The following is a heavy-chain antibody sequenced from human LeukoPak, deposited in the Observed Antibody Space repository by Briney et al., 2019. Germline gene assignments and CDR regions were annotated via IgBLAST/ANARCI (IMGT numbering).Heavy chain of an antibody. CDR2: INHSGGT. J-gene: IGHJ6*02. D-gene: IGHD6-13*01. CDR3: ASLNLAAAGDRYYYYYGMDV. Sequence: SETLSLTCAVYGGSFSSYYWGWIRQPPGKGLEWIGEINHSGGTNYNPSLKSRVTISVDTPKNQFSLKLSSVTAADTAVYYCASLNLAAAGDRYYYYYGMDVWGQGTTVTVSS. CDR1: GGSFSSYY. V-gene: IGHV4-34*01.